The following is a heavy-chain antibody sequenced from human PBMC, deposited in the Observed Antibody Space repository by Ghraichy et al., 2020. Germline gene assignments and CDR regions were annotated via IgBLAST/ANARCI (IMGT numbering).Heavy chain of an antibody. CDR1: GDSVSSNSAS. Sequence: SETLSLTCAISGDSVSSNSASWNWIRQSPSRGLEWLGRTYYRSKWYNDYAASLQGRIIINPDTTKNHFSLQLNSVTPEDTAVYVCSRGTSTYMDVWAKGTTVTVSS. CDR2: TYYRSKWYN. V-gene: IGHV6-1*01. J-gene: IGHJ6*03. D-gene: IGHD5/OR15-5a*01. CDR3: SRGTSTYMDV.